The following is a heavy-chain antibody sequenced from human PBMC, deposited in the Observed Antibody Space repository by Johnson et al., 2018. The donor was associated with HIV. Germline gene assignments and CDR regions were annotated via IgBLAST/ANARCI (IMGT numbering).Heavy chain of an antibody. D-gene: IGHD2-21*01. Sequence: QVQLVESGGGVVQPGTSLRLSCAASGFTFSSYAMHWVRQAPGKGLEWVALISHDGSNKYYADSAKGRFTISIDNAENTLHLEMNSLRSEDTAVYYCAKAIVVVIVGNNDDAFDIWGQGTMVTVSS. V-gene: IGHV3-30*18. CDR3: AKAIVVVIVGNNDDAFDI. J-gene: IGHJ3*02. CDR1: GFTFSSYA. CDR2: ISHDGSNK.